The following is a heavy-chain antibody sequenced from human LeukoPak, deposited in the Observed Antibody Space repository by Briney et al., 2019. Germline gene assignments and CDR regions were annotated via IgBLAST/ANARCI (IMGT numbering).Heavy chain of an antibody. D-gene: IGHD5-12*01. CDR3: ARLGGYADY. J-gene: IGHJ4*02. CDR2: IDYSGTT. CDR1: GVSVTSTDYQ. V-gene: IGHV4-61*05. Sequence: SETLSLTCTVSGVSVTSTDYQWGWIRQPPGKGLEWIGYIDYSGTTNYNPSLKSRVTISVDTSKNQFSLKLSSVTAADTAVYYCARLGGYADYWGQGTLVTVSS.